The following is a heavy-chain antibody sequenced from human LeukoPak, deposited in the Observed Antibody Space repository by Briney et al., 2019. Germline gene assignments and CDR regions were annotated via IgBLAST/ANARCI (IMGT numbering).Heavy chain of an antibody. CDR1: GGSFSGYY. CDR3: ARLVTMIVKTLNWFDP. Sequence: SETLSLTCAVYGGSFSGYYWSWIRQPPGKGLEWIGEINHSGSTNYTPSLKSRVTISVDTSKNQFSLKLSSVTAADTAVYYCARLVTMIVKTLNWFDPWGQGTLVTVSS. V-gene: IGHV4-34*01. D-gene: IGHD3-22*01. J-gene: IGHJ5*02. CDR2: INHSGST.